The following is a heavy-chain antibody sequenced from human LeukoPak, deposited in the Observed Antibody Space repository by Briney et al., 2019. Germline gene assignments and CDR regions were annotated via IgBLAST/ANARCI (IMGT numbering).Heavy chain of an antibody. D-gene: IGHD6-25*01. CDR3: ARSSGWHLLLLDY. V-gene: IGHV4-39*01. J-gene: IGHJ4*02. Sequence: SETLSLTCTVSGGSISTSNHYWGWIRQPPGKGLEWIGSIYYSGSTYYNPSLKSRVTISVDTSKNQFSLKLNSVTAADTAVYYCARSSGWHLLLLDYWGQGTLVTVSS. CDR2: IYYSGST. CDR1: GGSISTSNHY.